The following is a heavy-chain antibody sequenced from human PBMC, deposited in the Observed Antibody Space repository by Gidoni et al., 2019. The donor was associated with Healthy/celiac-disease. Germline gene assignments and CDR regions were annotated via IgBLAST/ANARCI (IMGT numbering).Heavy chain of an antibody. V-gene: IGHV3-64*01. CDR3: ARDRSSSGWWEGGMDV. J-gene: IGHJ6*02. CDR2: ISSNGGRT. CDR1: GVPFSSYA. Sequence: EVQLVESEQGLVQPGRSLSLSCAVSGVPFSSYAIHWVRQAPGKGLEYVSGISSNGGRTYYANSVKGRCTISRDNSKNTLYLQMGSLRAEDMAVYYCARDRSSSGWWEGGMDVWGQGTTVTVSS. D-gene: IGHD6-19*01.